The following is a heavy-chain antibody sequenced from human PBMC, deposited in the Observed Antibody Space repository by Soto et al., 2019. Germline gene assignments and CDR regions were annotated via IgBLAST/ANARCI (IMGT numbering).Heavy chain of an antibody. V-gene: IGHV4-34*01. Sequence: SETLSLTCAVYGGSFSGYCWSWIRQPPGKGLEWIGEINHSGSTNYNPSLKSRVTISVDTSKNQFSLKLSSVTAADTAVYYCARGPRRRPRDYWGQGTLVTVSS. CDR2: INHSGST. J-gene: IGHJ4*02. CDR1: GGSFSGYC. CDR3: ARGPRRRPRDY. D-gene: IGHD1-1*01.